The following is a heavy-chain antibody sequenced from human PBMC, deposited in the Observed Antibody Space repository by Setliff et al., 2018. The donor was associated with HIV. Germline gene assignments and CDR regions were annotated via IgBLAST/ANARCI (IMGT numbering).Heavy chain of an antibody. D-gene: IGHD3-22*01. CDR1: GYTFTDYY. V-gene: IGHV1-24*01. Sequence: ASVKVSCKASGYTFTDYYMHWVRQAPGKGLEWMGGFDPEDGETIYAQKFQGRVTMTEDTSTDTAYMELSSLRSEDTAVYYCATDYNYYDSSGPILRRGDAFDIWGQGTMVTVSS. J-gene: IGHJ3*02. CDR3: ATDYNYYDSSGPILRRGDAFDI. CDR2: FDPEDGET.